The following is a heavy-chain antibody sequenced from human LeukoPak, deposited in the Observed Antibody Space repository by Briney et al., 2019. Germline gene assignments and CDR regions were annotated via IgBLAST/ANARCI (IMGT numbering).Heavy chain of an antibody. J-gene: IGHJ6*02. V-gene: IGHV3-21*01. D-gene: IGHD2-2*01. CDR1: GFTFSSYS. CDR2: ISSSSSYI. Sequence: GGSLRLSCAASGFTFSSYSMNWVRQAPGKGLEWVSSISSSSSYIYYADSAKGRFTISRDNAKNSLYLQMNSLRAEDTAVYYCARGAGYCSSTSCPLYYYYGMDVWGQGTTVTVSS. CDR3: ARGAGYCSSTSCPLYYYYGMDV.